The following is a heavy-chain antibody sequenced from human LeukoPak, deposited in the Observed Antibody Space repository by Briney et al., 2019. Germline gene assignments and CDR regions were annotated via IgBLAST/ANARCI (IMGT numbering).Heavy chain of an antibody. Sequence: SETLSLTCTVSGGSISSSSYYWGWIRQPPGKGLEWIGSIYYSGSTYYNPSLKSRVTMSLDTSKNQFSLHLTSVTAADTAVYYCARDRSYPWGRGILVTVSS. CDR2: IYYSGST. CDR3: ARDRSYP. CDR1: GGSISSSSYY. J-gene: IGHJ5*02. V-gene: IGHV4-39*07.